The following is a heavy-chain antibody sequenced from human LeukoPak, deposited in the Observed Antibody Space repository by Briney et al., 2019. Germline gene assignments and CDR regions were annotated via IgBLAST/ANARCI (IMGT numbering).Heavy chain of an antibody. J-gene: IGHJ4*02. D-gene: IGHD3-10*01. Sequence: ETGGSLRLSCAASGFTFSSYAIHWVRQAPGKGLEWVTFISYDGSSKSYADSVKGRFTISRDNSKNTLYLQMNSLRVEDAAVYYCAREYYDSGSYSGNFDYWGQGTLVTVSS. CDR2: ISYDGSSK. V-gene: IGHV3-30-3*01. CDR3: AREYYDSGSYSGNFDY. CDR1: GFTFSSYA.